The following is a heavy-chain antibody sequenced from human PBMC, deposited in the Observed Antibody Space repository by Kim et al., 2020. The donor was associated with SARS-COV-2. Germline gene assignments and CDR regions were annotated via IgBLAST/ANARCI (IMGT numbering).Heavy chain of an antibody. CDR2: ISYDGSNT. D-gene: IGHD6-13*01. J-gene: IGHJ6*02. V-gene: IGHV3-30*18. CDR1: GFSFSSYG. CDR3: AKDLGSNWSSDRWYYGMDV. Sequence: GGSLRLSCATSGFSFSSYGMHWVRQAPGKGLDWVAVISYDGSNTYYADSVKGRFTISRDNSKNTLYLQVNSLRAEDTAVYHCAKDLGSNWSSDRWYYGMDVWGQGTTVTVSS.